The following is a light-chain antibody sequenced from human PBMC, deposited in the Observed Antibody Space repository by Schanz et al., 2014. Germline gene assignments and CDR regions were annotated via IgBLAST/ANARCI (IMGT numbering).Light chain of an antibody. Sequence: QSALTQPRSLSGSPGQSVTISCTGTSSDVGGYNYVSWYQQHPGKVPKLMIYDVSKRPSGVPDRFSGSKSGNTASLTISGLQAEDEADYYCAAWDDSLNGLYVFGTGTKLTVL. V-gene: IGLV2-11*01. J-gene: IGLJ1*01. CDR1: SSDVGGYNY. CDR2: DVS. CDR3: AAWDDSLNGLYV.